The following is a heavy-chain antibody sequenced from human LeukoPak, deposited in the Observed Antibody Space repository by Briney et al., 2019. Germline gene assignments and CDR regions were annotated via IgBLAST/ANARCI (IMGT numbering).Heavy chain of an antibody. CDR1: GFTFYDYA. D-gene: IGHD2-15*01. CDR3: AKEIDTLGTNAFDI. CDR2: ISGDGGST. Sequence: GGSLRLSCAASGFTFYDYAMHWVRQAPGKGLEWVSLISGDGGSTYYADSVRGRFTISRDNSKNSLYLQMDSLRTEDTAFYYCAKEIDTLGTNAFDIWGQGTMVTVSS. J-gene: IGHJ3*02. V-gene: IGHV3-43*02.